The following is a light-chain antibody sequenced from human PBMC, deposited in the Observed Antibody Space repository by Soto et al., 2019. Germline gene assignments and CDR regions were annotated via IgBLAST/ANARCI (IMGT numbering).Light chain of an antibody. CDR3: STWDDSLNVVV. J-gene: IGLJ2*01. CDR1: SSNIGNNG. CDR2: YDD. Sequence: QSVLTQSPSVSEAPRQRVTISCSGSSSNIGNNGVNWYQQLPGKAPKLLIYYDDLLPSGVSDRFSGSKSGTSASLAISGLQSEDEAPYYCSTWDDSLNVVVFGGGTKLTVL. V-gene: IGLV1-36*01.